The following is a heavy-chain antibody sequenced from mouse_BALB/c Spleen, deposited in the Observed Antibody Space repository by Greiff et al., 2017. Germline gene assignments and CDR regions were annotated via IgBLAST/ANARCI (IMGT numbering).Heavy chain of an antibody. Sequence: EVMLVESGGGLVKPGGSLKLSCAASGFTFSSYTMSWVRQTPEKRLEWVATISSGGSYTYYPDSVKGRFTISRDNAKNTLYLQMSSLKSEDTAMYYCTRDPSDGYYDYWGQGTTLTVSS. CDR3: TRDPSDGYYDY. V-gene: IGHV5-6-4*01. J-gene: IGHJ2*01. D-gene: IGHD2-3*01. CDR1: GFTFSSYT. CDR2: ISSGGSYT.